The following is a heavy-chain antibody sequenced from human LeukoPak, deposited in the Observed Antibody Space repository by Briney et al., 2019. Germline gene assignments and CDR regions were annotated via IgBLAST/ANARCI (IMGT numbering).Heavy chain of an antibody. CDR2: ISGSGGST. V-gene: IGHV3-23*01. J-gene: IGHJ4*02. Sequence: GGSLRLSCAASGFTFSSYAMTWVRQAPGKGLEWVSAISGSGGSTYYAASVKGRFTISRDNSKNTLYLQMNSLRAEDTAVYYCAKDRYYYDSSALQYYFDYWGQGTLVTVSS. CDR1: GFTFSSYA. CDR3: AKDRYYYDSSALQYYFDY. D-gene: IGHD3-22*01.